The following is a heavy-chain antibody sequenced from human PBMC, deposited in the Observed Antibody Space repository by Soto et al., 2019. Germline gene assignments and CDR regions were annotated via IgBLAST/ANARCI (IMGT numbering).Heavy chain of an antibody. CDR1: GFAFNTFS. Sequence: EVQLVESGGGLVKPGGSRHLSGPASGFAFNTFSMNWVRKAQGKGLDWVSSIKEDSTYIYYANSLRGRITTSRDNAKDSLFLQMNSLRPDDTAVYYCVRDLGRYFRSGYMDLWGDGATVTVSS. CDR2: IKEDSTYI. D-gene: IGHD3-9*01. J-gene: IGHJ6*03. V-gene: IGHV3-21*02. CDR3: VRDLGRYFRSGYMDL.